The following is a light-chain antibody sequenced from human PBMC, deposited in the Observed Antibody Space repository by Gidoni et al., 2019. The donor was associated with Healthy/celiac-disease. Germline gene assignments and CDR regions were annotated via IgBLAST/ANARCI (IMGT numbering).Light chain of an antibody. J-gene: IGKJ1*01. CDR1: QSINNW. CDR3: QQFNTYPWT. CDR2: QAS. Sequence: DIQMTQSPSTLSASVGYRVTITCRASQSINNWLAWYQQNPGKAPKVLIYQASSLESGVPSRFSGSGSGTEFALTISSLQPDDFATYYCQQFNTYPWTVGQGTKVEIK. V-gene: IGKV1-5*03.